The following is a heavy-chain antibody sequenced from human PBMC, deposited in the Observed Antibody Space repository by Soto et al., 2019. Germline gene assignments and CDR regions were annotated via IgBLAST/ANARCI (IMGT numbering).Heavy chain of an antibody. CDR2: ITSDGKSK. V-gene: IGHV3-74*01. J-gene: IGHJ5*02. CDR3: ARESGDWPLNWFDP. Sequence: GGSLRLSCAASSFNFSNHWMHWVRQRPAEGLVWVSRITSDGKSKAYAESVKGRFAISRDNAKNTLYLQMNGLTAEDTAVYYCARESGDWPLNWFDPWGQGTLATVSS. D-gene: IGHD2-21*02. CDR1: SFNFSNHW.